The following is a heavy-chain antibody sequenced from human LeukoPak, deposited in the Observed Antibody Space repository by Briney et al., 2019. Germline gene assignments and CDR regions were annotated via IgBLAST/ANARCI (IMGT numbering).Heavy chain of an antibody. J-gene: IGHJ6*02. V-gene: IGHV3-72*01. CDR1: GFTFSDHY. CDR3: ARVDYCSTATCYRPWSV. CDR2: TRNKINNYST. Sequence: PGGSLRLSCAVSGFTFSDHYVDWVRQAPGKGLEWVGRTRNKINNYSTKYAASVQGRFTISRDDSKNSLYLQMNSPKTEDTAVYYCARVDYCSTATCYRPWSVWGQGTTVTVSS. D-gene: IGHD2-2*02.